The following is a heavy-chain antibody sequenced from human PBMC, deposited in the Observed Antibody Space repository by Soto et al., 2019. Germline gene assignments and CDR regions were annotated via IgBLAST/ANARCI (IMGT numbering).Heavy chain of an antibody. V-gene: IGHV2-5*02. Sequence: QITWKASGPTLVKHTQTLTLTGSFSGNSLSTLGVGAHWIRQLPAKALEWLALTYWDRKDRYSRSLRSSLSIAKDTSNNPVVLTSTNMEPVDTATYSRAHTNGWLTDYWCKGTMVTVSP. CDR1: GNSLSTLGVG. J-gene: IGHJ4*02. D-gene: IGHD6-19*01. CDR3: AHTNGWLTDY. CDR2: TYWDRKD.